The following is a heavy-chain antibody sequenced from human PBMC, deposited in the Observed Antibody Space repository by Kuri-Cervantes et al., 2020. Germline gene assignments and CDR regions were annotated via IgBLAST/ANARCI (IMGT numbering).Heavy chain of an antibody. V-gene: IGHV4-34*01. CDR2: INHSGST. CDR3: ARGFHGGAAAATDYFDY. CDR1: GDSFSGYY. D-gene: IGHD2-2*01. J-gene: IGHJ4*02. Sequence: SETLSLTCAVYGDSFSGYYWTWVRQPPGKGLEWIGEINHSGSTNYNPSLKSRVTISVDTSKNQFSLKLSSVTAADTAVYYCARGFHGGAAAATDYFDYWGQGTLVTVSS.